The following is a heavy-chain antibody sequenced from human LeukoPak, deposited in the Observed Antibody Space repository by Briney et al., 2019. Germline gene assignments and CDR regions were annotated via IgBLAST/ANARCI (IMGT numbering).Heavy chain of an antibody. CDR3: ARAYGSGSYSGWFDP. D-gene: IGHD3-10*01. J-gene: IGHJ5*02. V-gene: IGHV4-34*01. CDR2: INHSGST. Sequence: SETLSLTCAVYGGSFSGYYWSWIRQPPGKGLEWIGEINHSGSTNYNPSLKSRVTISVDTSKNQFSLKLSSVTAADTAVYYCARAYGSGSYSGWFDPWGQGTLVTVSS. CDR1: GGSFSGYY.